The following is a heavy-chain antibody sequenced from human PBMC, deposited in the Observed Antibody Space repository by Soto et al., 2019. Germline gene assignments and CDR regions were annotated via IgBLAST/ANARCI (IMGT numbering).Heavy chain of an antibody. D-gene: IGHD6-13*01. CDR2: ISGSGGST. Sequence: EVQLLESGGGLVQPGGSLRLSCAASGFTFSNYAVTWVRQAPGKGLEWVSTISGSGGSTYYADSVKGRFTISRDNSKKTLYLQMNSLRAEDTGGYYCAKDQGSSWYEIDYWGQGTLVTVSS. V-gene: IGHV3-23*01. CDR1: GFTFSNYA. J-gene: IGHJ4*02. CDR3: AKDQGSSWYEIDY.